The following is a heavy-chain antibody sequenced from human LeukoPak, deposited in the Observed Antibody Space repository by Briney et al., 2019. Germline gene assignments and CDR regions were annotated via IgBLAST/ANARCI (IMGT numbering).Heavy chain of an antibody. CDR2: SRYDGSNQ. CDR1: VFTFSSYC. Sequence: PGLSLSLLCAASVFTFSSYCMHGVTQAPGKGWVGGELSRYDGSNQYYEDSVQGRFTIASDHSKNTLDLQMNSLRADDTAVYYCAKGQLWFGEARVDYWGQGTLVTVSS. V-gene: IGHV3-30*02. D-gene: IGHD3-10*01. J-gene: IGHJ4*02. CDR3: AKGQLWFGEARVDY.